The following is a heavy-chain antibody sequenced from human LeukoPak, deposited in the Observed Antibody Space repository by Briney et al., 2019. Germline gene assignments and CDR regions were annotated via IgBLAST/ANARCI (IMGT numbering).Heavy chain of an antibody. CDR2: IYHSGST. CDR3: ARDPDVTGTTVPNWFDP. D-gene: IGHD1-20*01. V-gene: IGHV4-38-2*02. Sequence: SETLSLTCAVSGYSISSGYYWGWIRQPPGKGLEWIGSIYHSGSTYYNPSLKSRVTISVDTSKNQFSLKLSSVTAVDTAVYYCARDPDVTGTTVPNWFDPWGQGTLVTVSS. CDR1: GYSISSGYY. J-gene: IGHJ5*02.